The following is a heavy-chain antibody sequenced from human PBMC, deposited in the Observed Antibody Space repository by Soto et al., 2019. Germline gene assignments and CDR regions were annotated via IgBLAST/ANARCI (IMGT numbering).Heavy chain of an antibody. CDR3: AGWGGYSGYDRGDY. J-gene: IGHJ4*02. CDR1: GYTFTSYG. D-gene: IGHD5-12*01. Sequence: QVQLVQSGAEVKKPGASVKVSCKASGYTFTSYGISWVRQAPGQGLEWMGWISAYNGNTNYAQKLQRRVTMTTDTYTRPAFLLLMSLRSNDTAVYYCAGWGGYSGYDRGDYWGQGTLVTVSS. CDR2: ISAYNGNT. V-gene: IGHV1-18*01.